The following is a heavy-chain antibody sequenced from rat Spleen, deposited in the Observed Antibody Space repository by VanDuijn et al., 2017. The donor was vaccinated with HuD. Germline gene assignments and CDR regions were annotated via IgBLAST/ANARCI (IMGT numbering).Heavy chain of an antibody. D-gene: IGHD1-1*01. Sequence: EVQLVESDGGLVQPGRSLKLSCAASGFIFSDYYMAWVRQAPKKGLEWVATITSVGSITYYPDSVKGRFTISRDNAKSTLYLQMDSLRSEDTATYYCARRGITGLWYFDCWGQGVMVTVSS. V-gene: IGHV5-7*01. CDR2: ITSVGSIT. J-gene: IGHJ2*01. CDR1: GFIFSDYY. CDR3: ARRGITGLWYFDC.